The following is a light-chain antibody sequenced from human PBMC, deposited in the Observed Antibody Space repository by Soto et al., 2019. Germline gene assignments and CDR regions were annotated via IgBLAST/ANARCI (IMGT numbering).Light chain of an antibody. CDR2: TAS. Sequence: DFQMTQSPSTLSASVGDRVTITCRASQNINRWLAWYQQKPGKAPKLLIYTASRSEGGVPSRFSGSGSGTEFTLTISGLQPDDFATYYCQQYNSYPWTFGQGTKVEIK. CDR3: QQYNSYPWT. V-gene: IGKV1-5*03. J-gene: IGKJ1*01. CDR1: QNINRW.